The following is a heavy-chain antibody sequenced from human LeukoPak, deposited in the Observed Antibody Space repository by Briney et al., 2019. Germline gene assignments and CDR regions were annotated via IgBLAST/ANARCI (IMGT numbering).Heavy chain of an antibody. CDR3: AKGGGWFGELVAFDI. CDR2: ITGSGGNT. D-gene: IGHD3-10*01. V-gene: IGHV3-23*01. Sequence: GGSLRLSCAASGFTFSDYYMSWIRQAPGKGPEWVSAITGSGGNTYYIDAVKGRFTISRDNSKNTLYLQMNTLRVEDTAVYYCAKGGGWFGELVAFDIWGQGTMVTVSS. CDR1: GFTFSDYY. J-gene: IGHJ3*02.